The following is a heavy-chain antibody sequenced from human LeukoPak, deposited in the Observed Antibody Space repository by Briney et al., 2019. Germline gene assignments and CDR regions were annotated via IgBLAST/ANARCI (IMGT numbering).Heavy chain of an antibody. CDR1: GGSISNYY. Sequence: PSETLSLTCTVSGGSISNYYWSWIRPPAGKGLDWIGRIYTSGSTNYNPSLKSRVAISVDKSKNQFSLKLSSVTAADTAVYYCASSGLMRESFDYWGQGTLVTVSS. CDR2: IYTSGST. D-gene: IGHD3-10*01. V-gene: IGHV4-4*07. CDR3: ASSGLMRESFDY. J-gene: IGHJ4*02.